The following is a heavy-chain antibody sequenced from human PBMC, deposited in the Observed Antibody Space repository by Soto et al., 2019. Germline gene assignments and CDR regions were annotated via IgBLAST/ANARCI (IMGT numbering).Heavy chain of an antibody. CDR1: GGSISSGGYY. CDR2: IYCSGST. CDR3: ARWPQLEPRFDY. D-gene: IGHD1-1*01. J-gene: IGHJ4*02. V-gene: IGHV4-31*03. Sequence: SETLSLTCTVSGGSISSGGYYWSWIRQHPGKGLEWIGYIYCSGSTYYNPSLKSRVTISVDTSKNQFSLKLSSVTAADTAVYYCARWPQLEPRFDYWGQGTLVTFS.